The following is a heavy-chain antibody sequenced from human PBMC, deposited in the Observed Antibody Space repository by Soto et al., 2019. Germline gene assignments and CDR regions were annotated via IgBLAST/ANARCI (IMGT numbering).Heavy chain of an antibody. Sequence: PGGSLRLSCAASGFTVSSNYMSWVRQAPGKGLEWVSVIYSGGSTYYADSVKGRFTISRDNSKNTLYLQMNSLRAEDTAVYYCARDCGSYSEKRAHYYYYYGMDVWGQGTTVTV. CDR3: ARDCGSYSEKRAHYYYYYGMDV. CDR2: IYSGGST. D-gene: IGHD1-26*01. J-gene: IGHJ6*02. V-gene: IGHV3-53*01. CDR1: GFTVSSNY.